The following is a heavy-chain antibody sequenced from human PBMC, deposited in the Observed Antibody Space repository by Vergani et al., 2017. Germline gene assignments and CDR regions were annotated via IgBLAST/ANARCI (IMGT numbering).Heavy chain of an antibody. CDR3: AKHRVGGDNYGMDV. J-gene: IGHJ6*02. D-gene: IGHD3-16*01. CDR2: IRNDGSNK. CDR1: GFTFNSYS. Sequence: QVQLVESGGGVVQPGGSLRLSCAASGFTFNSYSMHWVRQAPGKGLEWVAFIRNDGSNKYYADSVKGRFTISRDTSKNTLYLQMNSLRAEDTAVYYCAKHRVGGDNYGMDVWCQGTTVTVSS. V-gene: IGHV3-30*02.